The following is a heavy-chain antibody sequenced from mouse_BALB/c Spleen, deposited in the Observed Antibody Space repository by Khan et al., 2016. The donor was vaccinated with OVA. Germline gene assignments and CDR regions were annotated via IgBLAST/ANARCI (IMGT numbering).Heavy chain of an antibody. CDR2: ISPGSGDT. Sequence: QVQLKQSGAELARPGASVKLSCKASGYTFTDYYINWVKQRTGQGLEWIGEISPGSGDTYYYEKFKGKATLTADKSSSTVYMQLSSLTAEASADYYCARRNYFGYTFAYWGQGTLVTVSA. V-gene: IGHV1-77*01. J-gene: IGHJ3*01. D-gene: IGHD1-2*01. CDR3: ARRNYFGYTFAY. CDR1: GYTFTDYY.